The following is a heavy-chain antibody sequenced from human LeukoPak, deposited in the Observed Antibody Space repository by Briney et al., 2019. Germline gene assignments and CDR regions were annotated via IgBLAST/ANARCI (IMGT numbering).Heavy chain of an antibody. CDR2: XYYRSKWYN. D-gene: IGHD1-26*01. J-gene: IGHJ5*02. Sequence: GRXYYRSKWYNDYAVSVKSRITINPDTSKNQFSLQLNSVTPEDTAVYYCARSISSGSSPYNWFDPWGQGTLVTVSS. V-gene: IGHV6-1*01. CDR3: ARSISSGSSPYNWFDP.